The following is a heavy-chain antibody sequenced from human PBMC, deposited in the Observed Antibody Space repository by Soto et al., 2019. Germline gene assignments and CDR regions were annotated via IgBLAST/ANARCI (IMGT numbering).Heavy chain of an antibody. CDR2: MNPNSGNT. D-gene: IGHD6-13*01. J-gene: IGHJ5*02. CDR1: GYTFTSYD. CDR3: ARERSAAGTGWFDP. V-gene: IGHV1-8*01. Sequence: QAQLVQSGAEVKKPGASVKVSCKASGYTFTSYDINWVRQATGQGLEWMGWMNPNSGNTGYAQKFQGRVTMTRNTSISTAYMELRSLRSEDTAVYYCARERSAAGTGWFDPWGQGTLVTVSS.